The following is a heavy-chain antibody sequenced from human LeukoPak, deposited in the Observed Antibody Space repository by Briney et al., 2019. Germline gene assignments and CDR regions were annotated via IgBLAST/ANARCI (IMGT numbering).Heavy chain of an antibody. Sequence: ETLSLTCTVSGGSISSSSYYWGWMRQPPGKGLEWIGSIYYSGSTYYNPSLKSRVTISVDTSKNQFSLKLSSVTAADTAVYYCARVRSEFDYWGQGTLVTVSS. V-gene: IGHV4-39*07. CDR1: GGSISSSSYY. D-gene: IGHD3-3*01. CDR3: ARVRSEFDY. J-gene: IGHJ4*02. CDR2: IYYSGST.